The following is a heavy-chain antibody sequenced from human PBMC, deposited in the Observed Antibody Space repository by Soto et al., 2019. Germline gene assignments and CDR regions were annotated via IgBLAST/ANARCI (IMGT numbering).Heavy chain of an antibody. J-gene: IGHJ4*02. V-gene: IGHV1-69*02. CDR2: IIPILGIA. D-gene: IGHD6-13*01. Sequence: QVQLVQSGAEVKKPGSVEKVSCKGSEGTFSSYTISWVRQAPGQGLEWMGRIIPILGIANYAQKFQGRVTITADKSTSTAYMELSSLRSEVTAVYYCAANGIAAAGLLDYCGQGALVTVSS. CDR1: EGTFSSYT. CDR3: AANGIAAAGLLDY.